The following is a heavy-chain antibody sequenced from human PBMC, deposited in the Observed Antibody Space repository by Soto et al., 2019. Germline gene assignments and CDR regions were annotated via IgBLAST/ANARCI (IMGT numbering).Heavy chain of an antibody. D-gene: IGHD6-13*01. J-gene: IGHJ6*02. CDR3: ARAGYSSSWYDVGGMDV. CDR1: GYTFTGYY. Sequence: GASVKVSCKSSGYTFTGYYMHCVRQAPGQGLEWMGWINPNSGGTNYAQKFQGWVTVTRDTSISTAYMELSRLRSDDTAVYYCARAGYSSSWYDVGGMDVWGQGTTVTVSS. V-gene: IGHV1-2*04. CDR2: INPNSGGT.